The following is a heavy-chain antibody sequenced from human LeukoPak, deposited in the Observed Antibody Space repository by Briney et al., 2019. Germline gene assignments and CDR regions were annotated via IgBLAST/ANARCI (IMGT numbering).Heavy chain of an antibody. CDR2: IYPGDSDT. D-gene: IGHD3-10*01. V-gene: IGHV5-51*01. J-gene: IGHJ4*02. Sequence: GESLKISCKGFGYRFTNYWIGWVRQMPGKGLEWMGIIYPGDSDTRYSPSFQGQVTISADKSINTAYPQWSSLKASDTAMYYCVLAGSGSYYFDYWGQGILVTVSS. CDR1: GYRFTNYW. CDR3: VLAGSGSYYFDY.